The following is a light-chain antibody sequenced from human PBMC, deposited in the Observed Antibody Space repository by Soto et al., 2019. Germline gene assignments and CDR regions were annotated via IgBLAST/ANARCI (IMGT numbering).Light chain of an antibody. V-gene: IGLV1-40*01. J-gene: IGLJ1*01. Sequence: QSLLTQPPSVSGAPGQRVTVSCTGSSSNIGAGYDVHWYQQLPGKAPDLLIYDNNNRPSGVPDRFSGSKSGTSASLAINGLQAEDEADYYCQSHDSSLSGYVFGTGTKLTV. CDR1: SSNIGAGYD. CDR2: DNN. CDR3: QSHDSSLSGYV.